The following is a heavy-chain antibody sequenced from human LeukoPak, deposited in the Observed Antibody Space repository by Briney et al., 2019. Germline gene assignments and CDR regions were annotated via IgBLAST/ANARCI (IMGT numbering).Heavy chain of an antibody. CDR1: GGTFSSYA. CDR2: IIPIFGTA. D-gene: IGHD6-13*01. CDR3: ARELFSSSGYVRDFDY. J-gene: IGHJ4*02. V-gene: IGHV1-69*05. Sequence: ASVKVSCKASGGTFSSYAISWVRQAPGQGLEWMGRIIPIFGTANCAQKFQGRVTITTDESTSTAYMELSSLRSEHPAVYYCARELFSSSGYVRDFDYWGQGTLVTVSS.